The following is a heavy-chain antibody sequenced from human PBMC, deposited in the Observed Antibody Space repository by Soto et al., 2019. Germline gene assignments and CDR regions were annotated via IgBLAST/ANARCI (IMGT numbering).Heavy chain of an antibody. Sequence: SETLSLTCTVSGGSISSYYWSWIRQPPGKGLEWIGYIYYSGSTNYNPSLKSRVTISVDTSKNQFSLKLSSVTAADTAVYYCARRQPNYDFWSGSRDYYMDVWGKGTTVTVSS. CDR1: GGSISSYY. V-gene: IGHV4-59*01. J-gene: IGHJ6*03. D-gene: IGHD3-3*01. CDR2: IYYSGST. CDR3: ARRQPNYDFWSGSRDYYMDV.